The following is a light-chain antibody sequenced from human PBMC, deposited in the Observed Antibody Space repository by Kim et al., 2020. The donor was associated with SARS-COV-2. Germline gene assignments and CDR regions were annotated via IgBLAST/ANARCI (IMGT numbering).Light chain of an antibody. CDR2: EVN. CDR3: SSYAGNSNNYV. J-gene: IGLJ1*01. Sequence: QSVLTQPPSASGSPGQSVTISCTGTSSDVGAYNYVSWYQQHPGKAPKLMIYEVNKRPSGVPDRFSGSKSGNTASLTVSGLQADDEAHYYCSSYAGNSNNYVFGTGTKVTVL. V-gene: IGLV2-8*01. CDR1: SSDVGAYNY.